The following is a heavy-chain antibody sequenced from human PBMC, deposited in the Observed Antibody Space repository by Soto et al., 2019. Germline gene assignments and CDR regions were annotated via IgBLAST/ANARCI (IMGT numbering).Heavy chain of an antibody. V-gene: IGHV4-61*01. CDR2: IYYSGST. CDR3: AREGDCSGGSCYGKYYFDY. Sequence: LSLTCTVSGGSVSSGSYYWSWIRQPPGKGLEWIGYIYYSGSTNYNPSLKSRVTISVDTSKNQFSLKLSSVTAADTAVYYCAREGDCSGGSCYGKYYFDYWGQGTLVTVSS. J-gene: IGHJ4*02. D-gene: IGHD2-15*01. CDR1: GGSVSSGSYY.